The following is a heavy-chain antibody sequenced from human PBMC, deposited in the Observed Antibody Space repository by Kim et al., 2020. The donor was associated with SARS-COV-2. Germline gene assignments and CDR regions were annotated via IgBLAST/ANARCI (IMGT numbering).Heavy chain of an antibody. J-gene: IGHJ4*02. CDR2: ISYDGSNK. Sequence: GGSLRLSCAASGFTFSSYGMHWVRQAPGKGLEWVAVISYDGSNKYYADSVKGRFTISRDNSKNTLYLQMNSLRAEDTAVYYCAKDRVDSSGWYGHSVWWTPELDYWGQGTLVTVSS. V-gene: IGHV3-30*18. CDR1: GFTFSSYG. CDR3: AKDRVDSSGWYGHSVWWTPELDY. D-gene: IGHD6-19*01.